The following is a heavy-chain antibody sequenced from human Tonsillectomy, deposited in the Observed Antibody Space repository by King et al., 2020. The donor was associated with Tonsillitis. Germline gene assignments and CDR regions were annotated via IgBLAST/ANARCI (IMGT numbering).Heavy chain of an antibody. D-gene: IGHD5-24*01. Sequence: VQLVESGGGLVQPGGSLKLSCAASGFNFGGSAMHWVRQASGKGLEWVGRIRSEAKNYATEYAASLKGRFTIYRDDSKNTAYLQMNSLKTEDTAVYYCAAGRDFDYWGQGTLVTVSS. CDR3: AAGRDFDY. J-gene: IGHJ4*02. CDR1: GFNFGGSA. CDR2: IRSEAKNYAT. V-gene: IGHV3-73*02.